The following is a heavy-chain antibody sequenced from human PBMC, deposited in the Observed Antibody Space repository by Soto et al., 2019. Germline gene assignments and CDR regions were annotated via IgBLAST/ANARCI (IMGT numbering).Heavy chain of an antibody. CDR1: GFTFSDYS. CDR3: ATVGYCSSTSCQTRYYYYGMDV. J-gene: IGHJ6*02. D-gene: IGHD2-2*03. CDR2: ISRSGSDI. Sequence: LRLSCAASGFTFSDYSMNWVRQAPGEGLEWVSYISRSGSDIYYADSVKGRFTISRDNAKNSLFLQMNSLRAEDTAVYYCATVGYCSSTSCQTRYYYYGMDVWGQGTTVTVSS. V-gene: IGHV3-11*01.